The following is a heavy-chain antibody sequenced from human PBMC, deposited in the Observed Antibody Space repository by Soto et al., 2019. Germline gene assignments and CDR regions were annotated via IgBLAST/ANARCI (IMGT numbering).Heavy chain of an antibody. Sequence: SETLALTCSIYSGSFNGYYWGWLRQPPGKGLEWIGEISQSGNTNYSPSLKSRVSISIDTSKKQFSLNLASVSAADTAVYYCARGPKVSGSSQTRPDFWGQGTLVTVSS. J-gene: IGHJ4*01. CDR1: SGSFNGYY. CDR2: ISQSGNT. D-gene: IGHD6-6*01. V-gene: IGHV4-34*01. CDR3: ARGPKVSGSSQTRPDF.